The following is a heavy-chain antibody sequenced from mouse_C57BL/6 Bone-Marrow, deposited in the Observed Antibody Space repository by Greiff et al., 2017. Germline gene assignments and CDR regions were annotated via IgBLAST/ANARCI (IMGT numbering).Heavy chain of an antibody. J-gene: IGHJ2*01. Sequence: EVKLMESGGGLVQPGGSLKLSCAASGFTFSDYYMYWVRQTPEKRLEWVAYISNGGGSTYYPDTVKGRFTISRDNAKNTLYLQMSRLKSGDTAMYYCARGGIYYDYGDFDYWGQGTTLTVSS. D-gene: IGHD2-4*01. CDR3: ARGGIYYDYGDFDY. V-gene: IGHV5-12*01. CDR2: ISNGGGST. CDR1: GFTFSDYY.